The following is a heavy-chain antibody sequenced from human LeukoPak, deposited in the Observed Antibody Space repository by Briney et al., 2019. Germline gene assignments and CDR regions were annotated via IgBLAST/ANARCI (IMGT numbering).Heavy chain of an antibody. CDR1: GGTFSNFP. CDR2: IIPLFGTA. J-gene: IGHJ3*01. V-gene: IGHV1-69*01. CDR3: ARDQGVVDIAYYNPDAFDV. Sequence: SVKVSCKASGGTFSNFPISWVRQAPGQGLEWMGAIIPLFGTANYAQKFQGRVTITASEFTSTAYMELSSLRSEDTAVYYCARDQGVVDIAYYNPDAFDVWGQGTLVTVSS. D-gene: IGHD3-10*01.